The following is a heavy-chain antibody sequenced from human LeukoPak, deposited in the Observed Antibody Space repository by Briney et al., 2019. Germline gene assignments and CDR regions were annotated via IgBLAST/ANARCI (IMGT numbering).Heavy chain of an antibody. CDR2: IYYSGST. Sequence: SETLSLTCTVSGGSISSYYWSWIRQPPGKGLEWIGYIYYSGSTNYNPSLKSRVTISADTSKNQFSLKLSSVTAADTAVYYCARSNEQWLIEYYFDYWGQGTLVTVSS. CDR1: GGSISSYY. D-gene: IGHD6-19*01. V-gene: IGHV4-59*01. CDR3: ARSNEQWLIEYYFDY. J-gene: IGHJ4*02.